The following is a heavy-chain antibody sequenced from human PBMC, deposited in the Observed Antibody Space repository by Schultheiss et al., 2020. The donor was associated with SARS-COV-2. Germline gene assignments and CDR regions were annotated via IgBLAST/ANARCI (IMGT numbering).Heavy chain of an antibody. D-gene: IGHD2-2*01. J-gene: IGHJ6*03. CDR3: ARDRKVVPTAISDDSYYYYMDV. Sequence: SETLSLTCTVSGYSISSGYYWNWIRQPAGKGLEWIGRIYTTGSTNYSPSLKSRVTISVDTSKNQFSLKLTSVTAADTAVYYCARDRKVVPTAISDDSYYYYMDVWGKGTTVTVSS. CDR2: IYTTGST. V-gene: IGHV4-61*02. CDR1: GYSISSGYY.